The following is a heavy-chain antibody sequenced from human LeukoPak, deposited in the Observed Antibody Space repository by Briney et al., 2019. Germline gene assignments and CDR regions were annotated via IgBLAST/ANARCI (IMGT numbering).Heavy chain of an antibody. D-gene: IGHD3-10*01. Sequence: SETLSLTCTVSGGSISSSSYYWGWIRQPPGKGLEWIRSIYYSGSTYYNPSLKSRVTISVDTSKNQFSLKLSSVTAADTAVYYCARVVNVGAYYNIHYGMDVWGQGTTVTVSS. V-gene: IGHV4-39*07. CDR2: IYYSGST. J-gene: IGHJ6*02. CDR3: ARVVNVGAYYNIHYGMDV. CDR1: GGSISSSSYY.